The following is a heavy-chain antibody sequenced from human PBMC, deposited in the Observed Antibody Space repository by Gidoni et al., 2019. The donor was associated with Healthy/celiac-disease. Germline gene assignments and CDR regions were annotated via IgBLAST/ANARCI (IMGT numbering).Heavy chain of an antibody. CDR2: MNPNSGNT. Sequence: QVQLVQSGAEVKKPGASVKVSCKASGYTFTSYDINWVRQATGQGLEWMGWMNPNSGNTGYAQKFQGRVTMTRNTSISTAYMELSSLRSEDTAVYYCARGDSSSSRYVLNYYYYGMDVWGQGTTVTVSS. CDR1: GYTFTSYD. V-gene: IGHV1-8*01. J-gene: IGHJ6*02. D-gene: IGHD6-13*01. CDR3: ARGDSSSSRYVLNYYYYGMDV.